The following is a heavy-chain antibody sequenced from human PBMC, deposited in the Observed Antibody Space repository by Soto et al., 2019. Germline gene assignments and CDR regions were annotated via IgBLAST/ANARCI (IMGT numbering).Heavy chain of an antibody. V-gene: IGHV1-3*01. CDR1: GYTFATYA. CDR2: INPATGNT. Sequence: ASVKVSCKASGYTFATYAIHWVRQAPGEGLEWMGWINPATGNTEYSEKFQDRVTLTRDTSATTAYMELSRLRFEDTAVYYCAREGRYGDYLDYWGQGTPVTVSS. D-gene: IGHD4-17*01. J-gene: IGHJ4*02. CDR3: AREGRYGDYLDY.